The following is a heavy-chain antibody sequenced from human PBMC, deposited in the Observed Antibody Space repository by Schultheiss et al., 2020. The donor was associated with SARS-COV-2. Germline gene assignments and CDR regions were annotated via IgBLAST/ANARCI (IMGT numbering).Heavy chain of an antibody. Sequence: ASVKVSCKASGYTFTSYDINWVRQATGQGLEWMGWMNPNSGNTGYAQKFQGRVTMTRNTSISTAYMKLSSLRSEDTAVYYCARGIAAAAVRAFDIWGQGTMVTVSS. D-gene: IGHD6-13*01. CDR1: GYTFTSYD. CDR2: MNPNSGNT. J-gene: IGHJ3*02. CDR3: ARGIAAAAVRAFDI. V-gene: IGHV1-8*01.